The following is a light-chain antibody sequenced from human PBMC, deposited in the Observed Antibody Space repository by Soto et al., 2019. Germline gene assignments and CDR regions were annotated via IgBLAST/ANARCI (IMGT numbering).Light chain of an antibody. CDR3: QQYGSSPLT. CDR2: GAS. Sequence: EIVMTQSPLTLPFTPGEPSSISCRSSQSLLYNNTYNYLDWYVQKPGQSPQLLIYGASSRATGIPDRFSGSGSGTDFTLTISRLEPEDFAVYYCQQYGSSPLTFGGGTKVDIK. J-gene: IGKJ4*01. CDR1: QSLLYNNTYNY. V-gene: IGKV2-28*01.